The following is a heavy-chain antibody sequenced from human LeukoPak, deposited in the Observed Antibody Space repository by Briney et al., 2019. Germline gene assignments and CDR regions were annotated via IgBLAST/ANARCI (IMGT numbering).Heavy chain of an antibody. D-gene: IGHD4-17*01. CDR2: ISYDGSNK. V-gene: IGHV3-30*04. Sequence: PGRSLRLSCAASGFTFSSYAMHWVRQAPGKGLEWEAVISYDGSNKYYADSVKGRFTISRDNSKNTLYLQMNSLRAEDTAVYYCAKGLFTVTTSPSDYWGQGTLVTVSS. CDR3: AKGLFTVTTSPSDY. J-gene: IGHJ4*02. CDR1: GFTFSSYA.